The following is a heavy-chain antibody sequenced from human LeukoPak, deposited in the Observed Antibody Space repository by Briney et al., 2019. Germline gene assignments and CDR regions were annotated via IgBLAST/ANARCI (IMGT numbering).Heavy chain of an antibody. J-gene: IGHJ4*02. V-gene: IGHV4-34*01. Sequence: SETLSLTCTVSGDSIRHGYYWGWIRQPPGKGLEWIGEINHSGSTNYNPSLKSRVTISVDTSKNQCSLKLSSVTAADTAVYYCATSPLEWLPIPDYWGQGTLVTVSS. CDR2: INHSGST. CDR3: ATSPLEWLPIPDY. D-gene: IGHD3-3*01. CDR1: GDSIRHGYY.